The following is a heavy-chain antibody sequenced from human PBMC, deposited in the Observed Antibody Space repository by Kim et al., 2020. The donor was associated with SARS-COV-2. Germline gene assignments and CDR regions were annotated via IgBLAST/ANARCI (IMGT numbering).Heavy chain of an antibody. V-gene: IGHV3-23*01. J-gene: IGHJ4*02. D-gene: IGHD6-13*01. CDR1: GFTFSSYA. Sequence: GGSLRLSCAASGFTFSSYAMSWVRQAPGKGLEWVSAISGSGGSTYYADSVKGRFTISRDNSKNTLYLQMNSLRAEDTAVYYCAKSLAMRGRQLSYFDYWGQGTLVTVSS. CDR2: ISGSGGST. CDR3: AKSLAMRGRQLSYFDY.